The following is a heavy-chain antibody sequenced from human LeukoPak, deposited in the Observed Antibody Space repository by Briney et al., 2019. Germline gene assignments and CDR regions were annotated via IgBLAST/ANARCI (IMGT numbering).Heavy chain of an antibody. V-gene: IGHV4-59*01. CDR1: GGSISSYY. CDR2: IYYSGST. CDR3: ARAPQLVYLDY. D-gene: IGHD6-6*01. J-gene: IGHJ4*02. Sequence: KPSETLSLTCTVSGGSISSYYWSWTRQPPGKGLEWIGYIYYSGSTNYNPSLKSRVTISVDTSKNQFSLKLSSVTAADTAVYYCARAPQLVYLDYWGQGTLVTVSS.